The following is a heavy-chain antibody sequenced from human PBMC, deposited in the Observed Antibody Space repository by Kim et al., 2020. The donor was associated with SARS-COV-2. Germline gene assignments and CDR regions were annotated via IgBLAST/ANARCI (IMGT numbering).Heavy chain of an antibody. V-gene: IGHV3-7*03. CDR1: GFSFRTYW. J-gene: IGHJ6*02. CDR2: IKQDGSEK. CDR3: ARDCGTTMRSYGMDV. Sequence: GGSLRLSCAASGFSFRTYWIPWVRQAPGKGLEWVANIKQDGSEKNYVDSVKGRFTISRDNAKNSLYLQMNSLRAEDTAVYYCARDCGTTMRSYGMDVWGQGTTVTVSS. D-gene: IGHD4-17*01.